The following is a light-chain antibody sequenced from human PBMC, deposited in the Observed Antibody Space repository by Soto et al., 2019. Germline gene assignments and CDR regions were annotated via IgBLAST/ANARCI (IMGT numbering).Light chain of an antibody. J-gene: IGKJ1*01. Sequence: AIQMTQSPSSLSASVGDRVTITCRASQGIRNDLDWFQQKPGKAPTLLIYAASNLQSGVPSRFRGSRSGTEFTLTVSSLQPEDFATYYCLQDHDDSWTFGQGTKVDIK. CDR3: LQDHDDSWT. CDR2: AAS. CDR1: QGIRND. V-gene: IGKV1-6*01.